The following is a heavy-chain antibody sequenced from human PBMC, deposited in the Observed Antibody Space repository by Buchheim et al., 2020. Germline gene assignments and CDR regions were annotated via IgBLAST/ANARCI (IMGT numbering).Heavy chain of an antibody. J-gene: IGHJ6*03. Sequence: QVQLQQWGAGLLKPSETLSLTCAVYGGSFSGYYWSWIRQPPGKGLEWIGEINHSGSTNYNPSLKSRVTISVDTSKNQFPLKLSSVTAADTAVYYCARVDSGVGAEKLRAYYYYMDVWGKGTT. CDR2: INHSGST. V-gene: IGHV4-34*01. CDR1: GGSFSGYY. CDR3: ARVDSGVGAEKLRAYYYYMDV. D-gene: IGHD1-26*01.